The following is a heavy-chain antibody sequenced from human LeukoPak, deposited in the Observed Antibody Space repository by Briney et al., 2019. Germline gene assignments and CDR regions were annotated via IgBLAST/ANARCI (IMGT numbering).Heavy chain of an antibody. D-gene: IGHD6-6*01. Sequence: GGSLRLSCAASGFTFSSYGMHWVRQAPGKGLEWVAVISYDGSNKYYADSVKGRFTISRDNSKNTLYLQMNSLRAEDTAVYYCAKPEYSSSDDAFDIWGQGTMVTVSS. CDR2: ISYDGSNK. CDR3: AKPEYSSSDDAFDI. CDR1: GFTFSSYG. V-gene: IGHV3-30*18. J-gene: IGHJ3*02.